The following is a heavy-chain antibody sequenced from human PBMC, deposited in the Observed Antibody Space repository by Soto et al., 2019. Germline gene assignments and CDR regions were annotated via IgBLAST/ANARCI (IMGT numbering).Heavy chain of an antibody. J-gene: IGHJ5*02. CDR2: IIPIFGTA. V-gene: IGHV1-69*01. CDR1: GGTFSSYA. CDR3: ARDCPDGSGSYYPYNWFDP. Sequence: QVQLVQSGAEVKKPGSSVKVSCKASGGTFSSYAISWVRQAPGQGLEWMGGIIPIFGTANYAQKLQGRVTITADESTSTAYMELSSLRSEDTAVYYCARDCPDGSGSYYPYNWFDPWGQGTLVTVSS. D-gene: IGHD3-10*01.